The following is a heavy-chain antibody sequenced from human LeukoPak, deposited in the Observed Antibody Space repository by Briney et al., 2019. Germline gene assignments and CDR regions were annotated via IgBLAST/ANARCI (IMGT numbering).Heavy chain of an antibody. CDR3: ARGVPTGIDYFDY. CDR2: IKQDGSEK. J-gene: IGHJ4*02. V-gene: IGHV3-7*01. Sequence: GGSLRLSCAASGFTFSTYWMSWVRQAPGKGLEWVANIKQDGSEKYYVDSVKGRFTISRDNAKNSLYLQMNSLRAEDTAVYYCARGVPTGIDYFDYWGQGTLVTVSS. CDR1: GFTFSTYW. D-gene: IGHD1-1*01.